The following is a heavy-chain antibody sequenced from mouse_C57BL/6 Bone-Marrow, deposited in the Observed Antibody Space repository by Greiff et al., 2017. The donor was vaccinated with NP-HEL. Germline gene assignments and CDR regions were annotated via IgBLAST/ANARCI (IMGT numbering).Heavy chain of an antibody. V-gene: IGHV2-5*01. CDR3: AKFYYGSSYRYFDV. D-gene: IGHD1-1*01. CDR1: GFSLTSYG. Sequence: VHLVESGPGLVQPSQSLSITCTVSGFSLTSYGVHWVRQSPGKGLEWLGVIWRGGSTDYNAAFMSRLSITKDNSKSQVFFKMNSLQADDTAIYYCAKFYYGSSYRYFDVWGTGTTVTVSS. J-gene: IGHJ1*03. CDR2: IWRGGST.